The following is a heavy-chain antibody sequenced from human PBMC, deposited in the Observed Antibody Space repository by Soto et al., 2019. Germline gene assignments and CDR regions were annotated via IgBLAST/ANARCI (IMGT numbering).Heavy chain of an antibody. CDR3: ARARSLLLWFWDHLRSQFYY. CDR2: INHSGST. CDR1: GGSFSGYY. V-gene: IGHV4-34*01. D-gene: IGHD3-10*01. Sequence: SETLSLTCAVYGGSFSGYYWSWIRQPPGKGLEWIGEINHSGSTNYNPSLKSRVTISVDTSKNQFSLKLSSVTAADTAVYYCARARSLLLWFWDHLRSQFYYCGQRTLVTVS. J-gene: IGHJ4*02.